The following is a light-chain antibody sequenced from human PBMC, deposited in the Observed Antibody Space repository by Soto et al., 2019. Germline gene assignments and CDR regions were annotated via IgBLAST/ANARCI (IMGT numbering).Light chain of an antibody. Sequence: EIVMTQSPATLSVSPGERASLSCRASQSVSSNLAWYQQKPGQTPRLLIYATSTRATGIPSRFSGSGSGTEFTITISSLQSEDFAFYYCQHYNNWTLTFGGGTKVEIK. V-gene: IGKV3-15*01. CDR3: QHYNNWTLT. CDR2: ATS. J-gene: IGKJ4*01. CDR1: QSVSSN.